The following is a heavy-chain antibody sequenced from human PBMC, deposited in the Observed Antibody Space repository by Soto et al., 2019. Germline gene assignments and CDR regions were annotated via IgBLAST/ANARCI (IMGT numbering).Heavy chain of an antibody. CDR1: GFTFSNYW. CDR3: ERDNWNSY. Sequence: EVQLAESGGGLVQPGGSLRLSCAATGFTFSNYWMHWVRQVPGRGLVWVSRINPDGSSTNYADSVKGRFTMSRDNAKNMVYLEMNSLRAEDTAVYYCERDNWNSYWGQGILVTVSS. CDR2: INPDGSST. V-gene: IGHV3-74*01. J-gene: IGHJ4*02. D-gene: IGHD1-7*01.